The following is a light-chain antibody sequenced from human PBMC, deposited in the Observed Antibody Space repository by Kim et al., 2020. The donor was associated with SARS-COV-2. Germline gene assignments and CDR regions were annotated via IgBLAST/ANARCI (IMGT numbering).Light chain of an antibody. CDR3: AAWDDSLNAV. CDR2: NNN. Sequence: QLVLTQPPSASGTPGQRVTISCSGSSSNIGSNTVHWYQQLPGTAPKLLIYNNNQRPSGVPDRFSGSRSGTSASLAISGLQSEDEADYYCAAWDDSLNAVFGGGTQLTVL. CDR1: SSNIGSNT. J-gene: IGLJ3*02. V-gene: IGLV1-44*01.